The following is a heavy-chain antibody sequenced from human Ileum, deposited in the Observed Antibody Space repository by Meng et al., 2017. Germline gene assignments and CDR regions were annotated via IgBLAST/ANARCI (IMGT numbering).Heavy chain of an antibody. CDR3: AREPRRFDH. Sequence: QVQLVQSGSELKNPGASVKVSCKGSGYTFTNYGMNCVRQAPGQGLEWMGWINTNTGDPTYAQAFTGRFVFSLDTSVNTAYLQISSLKAEDTAIYYCAREPRRFDHWGQGTLVTVSS. V-gene: IGHV7-4-1*02. CDR1: GYTFTNYG. J-gene: IGHJ4*02. CDR2: INTNTGDP.